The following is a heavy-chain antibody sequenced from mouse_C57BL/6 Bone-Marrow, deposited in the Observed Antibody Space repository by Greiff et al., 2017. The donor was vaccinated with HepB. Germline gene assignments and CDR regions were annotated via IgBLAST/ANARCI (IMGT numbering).Heavy chain of an antibody. Sequence: VKLQESGAELVKPGASVKMSCKASGYTFTSYWITWVKQRPGQGLEWIGDIYPGSGSTNYNEKFKSKATLTVDTSSSTAYMQLSSLTSEDSAVYYCATGNYIDYWGQGTTLTVSS. CDR2: IYPGSGST. CDR3: ATGNYIDY. J-gene: IGHJ2*01. V-gene: IGHV1-55*01. CDR1: GYTFTSYW.